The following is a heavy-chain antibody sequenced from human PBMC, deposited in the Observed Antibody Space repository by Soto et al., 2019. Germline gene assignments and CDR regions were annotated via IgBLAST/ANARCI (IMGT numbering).Heavy chain of an antibody. CDR1: GFTFSSYW. J-gene: IGHJ4*02. Sequence: EVQLVESGGGLVQPGGSLRLSCAASGFTFSSYWMTWVRQVPGRGLEWVANINEDGSVEGYVDSVKGRFTISRDNARNSLNLQMNSLRAEDTAVYYCARDIPNGACYLDYWGQGTLVTVSS. D-gene: IGHD1-26*01. V-gene: IGHV3-7*01. CDR3: ARDIPNGACYLDY. CDR2: INEDGSVE.